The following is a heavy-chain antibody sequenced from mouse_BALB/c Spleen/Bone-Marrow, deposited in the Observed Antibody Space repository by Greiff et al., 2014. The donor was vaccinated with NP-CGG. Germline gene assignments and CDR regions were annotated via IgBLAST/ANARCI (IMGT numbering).Heavy chain of an antibody. D-gene: IGHD4-1*02. J-gene: IGHJ4*01. CDR1: GFSLTNYG. Sequence: VMLVESGPGLVAPSQSLSITCTVSGFSLTNYGIHWVRQPPGKGLEWLGVIWAGGSTNYNSALMSRLSITKDNSKSQVFLKMNSRQTDDTAMYYCASTGAGAMDYWGQGTSVTVSS. CDR3: ASTGAGAMDY. V-gene: IGHV2-9*02. CDR2: IWAGGST.